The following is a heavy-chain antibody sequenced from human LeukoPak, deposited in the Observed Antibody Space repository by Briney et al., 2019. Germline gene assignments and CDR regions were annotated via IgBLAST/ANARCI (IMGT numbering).Heavy chain of an antibody. CDR1: GGSISSGGYY. D-gene: IGHD2-21*02. J-gene: IGHJ3*02. CDR3: ARDTLAYCGGDCPNGAFDI. Sequence: SETLSLTCTVSGGSISSGGYYWSWIRQHPGKGLEWIGYIYYSGSTYYNPSLKSRVTISVDTSKNQFSLKLSSVTAADTAVYYCARDTLAYCGGDCPNGAFDIWGQGTMVTVSS. V-gene: IGHV4-31*03. CDR2: IYYSGST.